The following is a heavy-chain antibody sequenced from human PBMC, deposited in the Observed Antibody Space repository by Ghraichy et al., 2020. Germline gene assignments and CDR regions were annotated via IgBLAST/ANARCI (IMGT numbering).Heavy chain of an antibody. CDR2: LCVSGSF. Sequence: ARLCVSGSFDYNPSLKSRVTLSMDTSKNQFSLKLNSVTAADTAVYYCARGPTFYYGVDVWGRGTTFNVS. V-gene: IGHV4-4*07. J-gene: IGHJ6*02. CDR3: ARGPTFYYGVDV. D-gene: IGHD2-15*01.